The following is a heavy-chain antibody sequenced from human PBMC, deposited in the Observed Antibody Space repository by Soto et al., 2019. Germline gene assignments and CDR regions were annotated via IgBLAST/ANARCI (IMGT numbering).Heavy chain of an antibody. CDR1: GFTFSSYA. D-gene: IGHD3-3*01. CDR3: AKGPNPTVYDVWSGDAFDI. V-gene: IGHV3-23*01. CDR2: ISGSGGSE. Sequence: GGSLRLSCAASGFTFSSYAMSWVRQAPGKGLEWVSAISGSGGSEYYAYSVNGRVTITRENSKNTLYRQMNILRAEATAVYYCAKGPNPTVYDVWSGDAFDIWGQGTMVTVSS. J-gene: IGHJ3*02.